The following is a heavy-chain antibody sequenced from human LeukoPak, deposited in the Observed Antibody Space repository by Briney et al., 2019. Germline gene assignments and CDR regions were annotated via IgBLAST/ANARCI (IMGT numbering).Heavy chain of an antibody. CDR1: GFTFSSYA. J-gene: IGHJ4*02. Sequence: PGGSLRLSCAASGFTFSSYAMSWVRQAPGKGLVWASFINPDGSTTNYADSVKGRFTISRDNAKNALYLQMNSLRAEDTAVYYCAKDLHYGSADYWGQGTLVTVSS. CDR2: INPDGSTT. CDR3: AKDLHYGSADY. V-gene: IGHV3-74*01. D-gene: IGHD3-10*01.